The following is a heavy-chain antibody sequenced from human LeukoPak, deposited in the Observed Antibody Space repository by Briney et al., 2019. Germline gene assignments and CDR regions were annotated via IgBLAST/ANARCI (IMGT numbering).Heavy chain of an antibody. CDR3: AREKRTFSSSPSSFLLYY. CDR1: GFTFSTYA. J-gene: IGHJ4*02. V-gene: IGHV3-30-3*01. CDR2: ISYDGSNK. Sequence: PGGSLRLSCAASGFTFSTYAMHWVRQAPGKGLEWVAVISYDGSNKYYADSVKGRFTISRDNSKNTLYLQMNSLRAEDTAVYYCAREKRTFSSSPSSFLLYYWGQGTLVTVSS. D-gene: IGHD6-6*01.